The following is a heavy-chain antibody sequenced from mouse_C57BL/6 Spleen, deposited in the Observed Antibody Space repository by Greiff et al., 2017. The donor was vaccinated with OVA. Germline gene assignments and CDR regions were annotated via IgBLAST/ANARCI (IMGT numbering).Heavy chain of an antibody. D-gene: IGHD2-10*02. CDR1: GFTFSDYY. J-gene: IGHJ4*01. CDR2: INYDGSST. Sequence: EVMLVESEGGLVQPGSSMKLSCTASGFTFSDYYMAWVRQVPEKGLEWVANINYDGSSTYYLDSLKSRFIISRDNAKNILYLQMSSLKSEDTATYYCARGEYRMDYWGQGTSVTVSS. CDR3: ARGEYRMDY. V-gene: IGHV5-16*01.